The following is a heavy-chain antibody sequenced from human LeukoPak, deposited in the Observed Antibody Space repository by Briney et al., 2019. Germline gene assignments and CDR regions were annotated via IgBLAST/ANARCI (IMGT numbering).Heavy chain of an antibody. Sequence: GGSLRLSCAASGFTFSGYWMHWVRLPPGKGLVWVSRITGDGSSTTYADSVKGRFTISRDNAKNSLFLQMNSLRDEDTAVYYCASGFSSSPYFDYWGQGTLVTVSS. CDR2: ITGDGSST. D-gene: IGHD6-6*01. J-gene: IGHJ4*02. V-gene: IGHV3-74*01. CDR3: ASGFSSSPYFDY. CDR1: GFTFSGYW.